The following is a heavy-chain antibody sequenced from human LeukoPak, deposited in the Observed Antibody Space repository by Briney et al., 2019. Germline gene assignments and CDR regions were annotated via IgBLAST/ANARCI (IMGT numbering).Heavy chain of an antibody. CDR1: GFTFSNYN. J-gene: IGHJ6*03. Sequence: PGGSLRLSCAASGFTFSNYNMNWVRQAPGKGLEWVSSITTTSSYIYYADSVKGRFTISRDNAKNSLYLQMNSLRAEDTALYYCAKDISLVRGVPSGYMDVWGKGTTVTISS. D-gene: IGHD3-10*02. V-gene: IGHV3-21*04. CDR3: AKDISLVRGVPSGYMDV. CDR2: ITTTSSYI.